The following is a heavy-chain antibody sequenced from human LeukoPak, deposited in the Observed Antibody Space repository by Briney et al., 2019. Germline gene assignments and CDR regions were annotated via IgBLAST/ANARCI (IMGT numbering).Heavy chain of an antibody. CDR1: QFTFNGSW. CDR2: MDPTGSQK. J-gene: IGHJ4*02. D-gene: IGHD1-1*01. V-gene: IGHV3-7*01. Sequence: PGGSLRLSCADSQFTFNGSWMNWARQAPGKGLEWVANMDPTGSQKRYVDSVRGRFTISKDNPGASLYLDMHSLRAEDTAIYYCAIWTSGNYWGQGTLVTVSS. CDR3: AIWTSGNY.